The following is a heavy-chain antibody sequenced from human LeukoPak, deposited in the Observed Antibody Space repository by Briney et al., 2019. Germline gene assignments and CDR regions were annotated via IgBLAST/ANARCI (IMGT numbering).Heavy chain of an antibody. V-gene: IGHV4-39*01. CDR2: VYYSGST. D-gene: IGHD3-10*01. CDR3: VEGVWGVEYFDY. CDR1: GDSISSSIYY. Sequence: SETLSLTCTVSGDSISSSIYYWGWIRQPPGMGLEWIGSVYYSGSTYYNPSLKSRVTISVDTSKIQFSLRLSSVTAADTAVYYCVEGVWGVEYFDYWGQGTLVTVSS. J-gene: IGHJ4*02.